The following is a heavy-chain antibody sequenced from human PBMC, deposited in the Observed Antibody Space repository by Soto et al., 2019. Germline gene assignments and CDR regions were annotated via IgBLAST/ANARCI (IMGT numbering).Heavy chain of an antibody. J-gene: IGHJ3*02. Sequence: GGSLRLSCAASGFTFDDYAMHWVRQAPGKGLEWVSGISWNSGSIGYADSVKGRFTISRDNAKNSLYLQMNSLRAEDTALYYCAKDSLYIWGSSRAAFDIWGQGTMVTVSS. CDR1: GFTFDDYA. CDR3: AKDSLYIWGSSRAAFDI. V-gene: IGHV3-9*01. CDR2: ISWNSGSI. D-gene: IGHD3-16*01.